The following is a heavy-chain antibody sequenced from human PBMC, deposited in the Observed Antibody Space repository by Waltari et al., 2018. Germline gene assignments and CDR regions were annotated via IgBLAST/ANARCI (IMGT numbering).Heavy chain of an antibody. CDR2: IESDESRT. CDR3: VRDEPGDGLDY. Sequence: EVQLVESGGALVQPGGSLRLSCATSGFTFGTYWMHWVRQAPGKGLMWVAHIESDESRTTYAESVKGRFTISRDNAKNTVYLQMNSLRDEDTAVYYCVRDEPGDGLDYWGQGTLVTVSS. V-gene: IGHV3-74*03. D-gene: IGHD7-27*01. CDR1: GFTFGTYW. J-gene: IGHJ4*02.